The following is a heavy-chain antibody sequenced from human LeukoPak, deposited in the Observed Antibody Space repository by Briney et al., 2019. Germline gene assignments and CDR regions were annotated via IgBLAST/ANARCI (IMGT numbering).Heavy chain of an antibody. Sequence: GGSLRLSCAASGFTFSTYNMNWIRQAPGKGLEWGSSITTGSTDIYYAYSLKGRFTISRYDAQNSVYLQMNSLRVEDTAVYYCARDLPGVPIDHWGQGILVTVSS. V-gene: IGHV3-21*06. CDR3: ARDLPGVPIDH. J-gene: IGHJ4*02. D-gene: IGHD7-27*01. CDR1: GFTFSTYN. CDR2: ITTGSTDI.